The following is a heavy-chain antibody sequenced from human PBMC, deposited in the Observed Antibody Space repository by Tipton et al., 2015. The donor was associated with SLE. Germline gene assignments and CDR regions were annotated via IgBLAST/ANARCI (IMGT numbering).Heavy chain of an antibody. CDR2: VNPNSGNT. D-gene: IGHD2-8*02. CDR1: RYTFTTYD. Sequence: QLVQSGAEVKKPGASVKVSCKASRYTFTTYDINWVRQATGQGLEWMGWVNPNSGNTGYAQRFQGRVTMTRDTSISTAYMELSSLRSEDTAVYYCARVRRSGGVCLSLGYWGQGTLVTVSS. CDR3: ARVRRSGGVCLSLGY. V-gene: IGHV1-8*01. J-gene: IGHJ4*02.